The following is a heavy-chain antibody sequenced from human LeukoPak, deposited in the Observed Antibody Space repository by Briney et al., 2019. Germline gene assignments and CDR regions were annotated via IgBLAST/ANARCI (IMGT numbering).Heavy chain of an antibody. J-gene: IGHJ5*02. CDR2: MSPNGDST. D-gene: IGHD6-19*01. V-gene: IGHV1-46*01. CDR1: GYPFTKFY. Sequence: ASVKVSCKASGYPFTKFYMHWVRQAPGHGLEWMGLMSPNGDSTLYSQKFRGRVNMTRDTSTSTDYMELSSLRSEDTAVYYCARDNSDTVKGECSGACYWWFDPWGQGTLVTVSS. CDR3: ARDNSDTVKGECSGACYWWFDP.